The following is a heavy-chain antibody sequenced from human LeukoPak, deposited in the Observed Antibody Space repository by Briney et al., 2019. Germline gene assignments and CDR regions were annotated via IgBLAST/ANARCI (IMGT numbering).Heavy chain of an antibody. CDR1: GFTFSNHA. CDR3: VKGGQLGF. D-gene: IGHD6-6*01. J-gene: IGHJ4*02. CDR2: ISGSINST. V-gene: IGHV3-23*01. Sequence: PGGSLRLSCAASGFTFSNHAMTWVRQAPGKGLEWVSAISGSINSTYYIDSVKGRFTISRDNSKNTLYLQMNSLRVEDTAIYYCVKGGQLGFWGRGTLVTVSS.